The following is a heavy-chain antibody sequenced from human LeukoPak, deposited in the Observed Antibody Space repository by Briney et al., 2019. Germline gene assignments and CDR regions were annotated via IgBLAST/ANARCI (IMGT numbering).Heavy chain of an antibody. CDR1: GGSISSYY. V-gene: IGHV4-39*01. Sequence: SETLSLTCTVSGGSISSYYWSWIRQPPGKGLEWIGSIYYSGSTYYNPSLKSRVTISVDTSKNQFSLKLSSVTAADTAVYYCARHGVPASVDYWGQGTLVTVSS. J-gene: IGHJ4*02. D-gene: IGHD2-2*01. CDR3: ARHGVPASVDY. CDR2: IYYSGST.